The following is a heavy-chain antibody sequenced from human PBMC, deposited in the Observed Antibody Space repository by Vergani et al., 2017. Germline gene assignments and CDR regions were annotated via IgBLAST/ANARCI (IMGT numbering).Heavy chain of an antibody. Sequence: EVQLVESGGGLVKPGGSLRLSCAASGFTFSSYSMNWVRQAPGKGLEWVSSISSSSSYIYYADSVKGRFTISRDNSKNTLYLQMNSLRAEDTAVYYCTTENPQYPYYYDSSGYDYWGQGTLVTVSS. CDR2: ISSSSSYI. D-gene: IGHD3-22*01. J-gene: IGHJ4*02. V-gene: IGHV3-21*04. CDR3: TTENPQYPYYYDSSGYDY. CDR1: GFTFSSYS.